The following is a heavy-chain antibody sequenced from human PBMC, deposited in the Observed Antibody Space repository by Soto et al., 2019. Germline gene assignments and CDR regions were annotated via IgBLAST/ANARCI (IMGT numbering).Heavy chain of an antibody. J-gene: IGHJ4*02. Sequence: VKVSCRASGYTFTGHYMHWGRQAPGQGLEWMGWINPNSGGTNYAQKFQGWVTMTRDTSISTAYMELSRLRSEDTAVYYCASYCSNGVCPLDYSGQGTLVTVSS. V-gene: IGHV1-2*04. D-gene: IGHD2-8*01. CDR1: GYTFTGHY. CDR2: INPNSGGT. CDR3: ASYCSNGVCPLDY.